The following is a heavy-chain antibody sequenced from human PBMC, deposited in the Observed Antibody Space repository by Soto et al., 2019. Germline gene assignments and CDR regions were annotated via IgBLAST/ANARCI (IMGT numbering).Heavy chain of an antibody. CDR3: ARANWYCEY. Sequence: QVQLQESAPGLVKPSETLSFTCTVPGGSIHIHNWGWVRQPPGKGLEGIGNFYYTGSTNYNPSLKSRLTMSVDTSKNQFSLNLSSVTAADTAIYYCARANWYCEYWGQGILVTVSS. V-gene: IGHV4-59*11. CDR1: GGSIHIHN. D-gene: IGHD7-27*01. CDR2: FYYTGST. J-gene: IGHJ4*02.